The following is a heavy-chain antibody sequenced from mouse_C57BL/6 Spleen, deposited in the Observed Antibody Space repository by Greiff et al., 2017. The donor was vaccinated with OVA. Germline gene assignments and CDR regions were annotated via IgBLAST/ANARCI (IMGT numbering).Heavy chain of an antibody. J-gene: IGHJ1*03. V-gene: IGHV3-6*01. Sequence: EVQLVESGPGLVKPSQSLSLTCSVTGYSITSGYYWNWIRQFPGNELEWMGYISYDGSNNYNPSLKNRISITRDTSKNQFFLKLNSVTTEDTATYYCARGSRYFDVWGTGTTVTVSS. CDR1: GYSITSGYY. CDR2: ISYDGSN. CDR3: ARGSRYFDV.